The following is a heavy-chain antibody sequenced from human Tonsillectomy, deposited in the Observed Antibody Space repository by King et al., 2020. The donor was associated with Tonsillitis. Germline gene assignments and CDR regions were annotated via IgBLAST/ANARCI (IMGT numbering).Heavy chain of an antibody. D-gene: IGHD6-19*01. V-gene: IGHV3-23*04. Sequence: EVQLVESGGGLVQPGGSLRLSCAASGFTFSSYAMSWVRQAPGKGLEWVSAISGSGGSIYDADSVKGRFTISRDNSKNTLHLQMNSLRAEDTAVYYCAKDVAVAGGVLYFDYWGQGTLVTVSS. CDR2: ISGSGGSI. CDR1: GFTFSSYA. CDR3: AKDVAVAGGVLYFDY. J-gene: IGHJ4*02.